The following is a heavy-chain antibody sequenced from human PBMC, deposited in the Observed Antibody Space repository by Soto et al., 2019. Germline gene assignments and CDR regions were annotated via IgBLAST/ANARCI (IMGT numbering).Heavy chain of an antibody. Sequence: QVQLQESRPGLVKPSGTLSLTCAVSSGSISSSNWWSWVRQPPGKGLEWLGEIYHSGSTNYNPSLKSRVTISVDKSKNQVSLKLSSVTAADTAVYYCARHVWFGELCRWFDPWGQGTLVTVSS. D-gene: IGHD3-10*01. CDR1: SGSISSSNW. V-gene: IGHV4-4*02. J-gene: IGHJ5*02. CDR3: ARHVWFGELCRWFDP. CDR2: IYHSGST.